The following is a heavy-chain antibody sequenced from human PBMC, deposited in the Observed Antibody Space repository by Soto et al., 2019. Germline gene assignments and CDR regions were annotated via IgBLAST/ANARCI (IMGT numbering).Heavy chain of an antibody. Sequence: ASVKVSCKTSGDTFRTYYMHWVRQAPGQGLEWMGMVNPNGGSTIYAQKFRGRVTMTPDTSTSTVYMELSSLTSDDRAVYYCARALSGSYSHFDQWGKGTLVTVSS. CDR2: VNPNGGST. CDR1: GDTFRTYY. D-gene: IGHD3-10*01. V-gene: IGHV1-46*01. CDR3: ARALSGSYSHFDQ. J-gene: IGHJ4*02.